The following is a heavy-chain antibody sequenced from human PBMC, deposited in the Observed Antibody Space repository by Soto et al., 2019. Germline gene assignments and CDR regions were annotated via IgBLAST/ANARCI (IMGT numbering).Heavy chain of an antibody. Sequence: ASVKVSCKASGYTFTGYYMHWVRQAPGQGLEWMGWINPNSGGTNYAQKFQGRVTMTRDTSISTAYMELSRLRSDDTAVYYCARDGGLGPSHFDYWGQGTLVTVSS. CDR1: GYTFTGYY. J-gene: IGHJ4*02. V-gene: IGHV1-2*02. D-gene: IGHD3-16*01. CDR2: INPNSGGT. CDR3: ARDGGLGPSHFDY.